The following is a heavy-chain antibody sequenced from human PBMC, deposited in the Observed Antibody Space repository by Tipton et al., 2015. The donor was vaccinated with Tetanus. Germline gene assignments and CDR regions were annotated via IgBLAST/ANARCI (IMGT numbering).Heavy chain of an antibody. CDR3: ARSTGWLGVLRSADPLDS. Sequence: QLVQSGAEVKKPGASVKVSCRASGYTFTGHYIHWVRQAPGQGLEWVAWINPSSGGKGYAPRFQGRVTLTRDTSVNTAYMERSGLQSDDTAVFFCARSTGWLGVLRSADPLDSWGQGTLVTVSS. CDR1: GYTFTGHY. D-gene: IGHD2-8*02. V-gene: IGHV1-2*02. CDR2: INPSSGGK. J-gene: IGHJ4*02.